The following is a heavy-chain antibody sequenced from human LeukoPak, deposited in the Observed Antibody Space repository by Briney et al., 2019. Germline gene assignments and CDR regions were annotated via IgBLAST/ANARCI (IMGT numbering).Heavy chain of an antibody. CDR2: INPNSGDT. Sequence: ASVKVSCKASGYTFIFYYIHWVRQAPGQGLEWMGWINPNSGDTKYAQKFQGRVTMTRDTSISTANMELSRLTSDDTAVYYCARDWAADTLRYFDLWGRGTLVTVSS. CDR3: ARDWAADTLRYFDL. V-gene: IGHV1-2*02. D-gene: IGHD6-13*01. CDR1: GYTFIFYY. J-gene: IGHJ2*01.